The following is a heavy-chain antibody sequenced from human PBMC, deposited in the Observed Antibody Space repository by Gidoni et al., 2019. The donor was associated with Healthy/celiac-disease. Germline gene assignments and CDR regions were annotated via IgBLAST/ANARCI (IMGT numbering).Heavy chain of an antibody. D-gene: IGHD5-18*01. CDR1: GYTFTSYY. CDR3: ARDRVDTAMVTGGGDYYYYGMDV. V-gene: IGHV1-46*03. J-gene: IGHJ6*02. Sequence: QVQLVQSGAEVKKPGASVKVSCKASGYTFTSYYMHWVRQAPGQGLEWMGIINPSGGSTSYAQKFQGRVTMTRDTSTSTVYMELSSLRSEDTAVYYCARDRVDTAMVTGGGDYYYYGMDVWGQGTTVTVSS. CDR2: INPSGGST.